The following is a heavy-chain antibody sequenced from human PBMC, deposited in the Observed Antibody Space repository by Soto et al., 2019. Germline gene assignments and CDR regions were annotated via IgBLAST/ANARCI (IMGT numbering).Heavy chain of an antibody. V-gene: IGHV4-4*07. CDR1: SDSVSGFY. Sequence: QVQLQESGPGLVRPSETLSLTCTVSSDSVSGFYWTWIRQPAGKGLAWIRRIYSSGETNYNPFLTGRVIMSLATSKNQFSLKLTSVTAAVTAVYYCARASECESYFDCFAWVDYWGHRTLVPVSS. CDR2: IYSSGET. D-gene: IGHD3-9*01. J-gene: IGHJ4*01. CDR3: ARASECESYFDCFAWVDY.